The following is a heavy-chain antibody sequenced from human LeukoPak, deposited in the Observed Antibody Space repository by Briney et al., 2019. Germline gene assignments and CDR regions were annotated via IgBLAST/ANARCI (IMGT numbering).Heavy chain of an antibody. CDR2: IYSGGST. D-gene: IGHD6-6*01. CDR3: AREGSSSGYFDY. V-gene: IGHV3-53*01. J-gene: IGHJ4*02. Sequence: GGSLRLSCAASGFSVSTNYMSWVRQAPGKGLEWVSVIYSGGSTYYADSVKGRFTISRDNSRNTLYLQMNSLRAEDTAVYYCAREGSSSGYFDYWGQGTLVTVPS. CDR1: GFSVSTNY.